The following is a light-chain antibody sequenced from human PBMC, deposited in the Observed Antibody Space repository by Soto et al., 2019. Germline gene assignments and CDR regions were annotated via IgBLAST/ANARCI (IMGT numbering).Light chain of an antibody. CDR1: QNINSRY. CDR3: QQFGSSPGFT. Sequence: EIVLTQSPGTLSLSPGERATLSCRASQNINSRYLAWYQQKPGQAPRLLIYGTSSRATGIPDRFSGSGSGTDFPLTISRLEPEDLAVYYCQQFGSSPGFTFGPGTKVDIK. V-gene: IGKV3-20*01. CDR2: GTS. J-gene: IGKJ3*01.